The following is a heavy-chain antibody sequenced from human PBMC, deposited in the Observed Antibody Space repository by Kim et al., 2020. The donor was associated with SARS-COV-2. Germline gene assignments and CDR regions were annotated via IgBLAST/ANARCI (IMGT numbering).Heavy chain of an antibody. D-gene: IGHD3-9*01. Sequence: SETLSLTCTVSGGSISPYYWTWVRLPPGKGLEWIAYISYSGDTEYSPSLRSRITMAVDTSKNQFSLKLYSATAADTAVYYCARLTPYAILTESYSYHPIDVWGRGTTVTVSS. CDR3: ARLTPYAILTESYSYHPIDV. V-gene: IGHV4-59*08. CDR1: GGSISPYY. J-gene: IGHJ6*02. CDR2: ISYSGDT.